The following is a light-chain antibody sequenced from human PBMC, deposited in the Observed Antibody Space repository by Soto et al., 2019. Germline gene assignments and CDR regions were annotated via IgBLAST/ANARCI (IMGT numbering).Light chain of an antibody. J-gene: IGKJ1*01. Sequence: DIQMTQSPSSVAASVGDRVTLTCRASQGVNRWLAWYQQKPGKAPKVLIYAASSLQSGVPSRFSGSGSGTDFTLTISSLQPEDFAVYYCQQRSNWPPTWTFGQGTKVDIK. V-gene: IGKV1-12*01. CDR2: AAS. CDR3: QQRSNWPPTWT. CDR1: QGVNRW.